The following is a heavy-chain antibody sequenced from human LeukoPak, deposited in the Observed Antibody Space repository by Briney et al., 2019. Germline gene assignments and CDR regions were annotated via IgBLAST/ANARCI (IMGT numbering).Heavy chain of an antibody. CDR1: GGSISSGSYY. CDR3: ARGGPPGYYYDYYMDV. V-gene: IGHV4-61*02. CDR2: IYTSGST. J-gene: IGHJ6*03. Sequence: SETLSLTCTVSGGSISSGSYYWSWIRQPAGKGLEWIGRIYTSGSTNYNPSLKSRVTISYTSKNQFSLKLNSVTAADTAVYYCARGGPPGYYYDYYMDVWGKGTTVTISS.